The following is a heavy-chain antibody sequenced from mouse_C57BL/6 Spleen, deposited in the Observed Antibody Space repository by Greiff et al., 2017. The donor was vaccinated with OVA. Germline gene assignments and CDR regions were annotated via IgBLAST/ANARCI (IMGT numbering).Heavy chain of an antibody. V-gene: IGHV5-6*01. D-gene: IGHD1-1*01. CDR3: ARHGYYGSRYFDV. Sequence: EVKVVESGGDLVKPGGSLKLSCAASGFTFSSYGMSWVRQTPDKRLEWVATISSGGSYTYYPASVQGRFTISRDNAKNTLYLQMSSLKSEDTAMYYCARHGYYGSRYFDVWGTGTTVTGSS. CDR2: ISSGGSYT. J-gene: IGHJ1*03. CDR1: GFTFSSYG.